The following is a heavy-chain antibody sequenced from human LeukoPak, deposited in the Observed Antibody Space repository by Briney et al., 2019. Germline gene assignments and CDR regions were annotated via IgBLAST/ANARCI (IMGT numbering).Heavy chain of an antibody. J-gene: IGHJ5*02. V-gene: IGHV4-34*01. CDR2: INHSGST. Sequence: SETLSLTCTVSGGSISNYWSWIRQPPGKGLEWIGEINHSGSTNYNPSLKSRVTISVDTSKNQFSLKLSSVTAADTAVYYCARGRVRIAAARWFDPWGQGTLVTVSS. CDR1: GGSISNY. D-gene: IGHD6-13*01. CDR3: ARGRVRIAAARWFDP.